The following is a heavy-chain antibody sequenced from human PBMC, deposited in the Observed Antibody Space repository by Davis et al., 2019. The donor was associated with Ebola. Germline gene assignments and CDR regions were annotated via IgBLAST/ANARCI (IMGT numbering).Heavy chain of an antibody. Sequence: SETLSLTCTVSGGSISSYYWSWIRQPPGKGLEWIGYFYYSGSTNYSPSLKSRVTISVDTSKNHFSLKLSSVTAADTAVYYCARSPLPFYYYGMDVWGQRTTVTVSS. V-gene: IGHV4-59*08. CDR1: GGSISSYY. CDR3: ARSPLPFYYYGMDV. J-gene: IGHJ6*02. CDR2: FYYSGST.